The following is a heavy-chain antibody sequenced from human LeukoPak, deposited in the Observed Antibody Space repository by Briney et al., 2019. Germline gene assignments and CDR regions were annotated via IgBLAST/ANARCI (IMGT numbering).Heavy chain of an antibody. V-gene: IGHV4-4*07. CDR2: IYTSGST. CDR1: GGSISSYY. J-gene: IGHJ5*02. Sequence: SETLSLTCTVSGGSISSYYWSWIRQPAGKGLEWIGRIYTSGSTNYNPSLESRVTMSVDTSSNQFSLKLSSVTAADTAVYYCARVGDSSGYENWFDPWGQGTLVTVSS. CDR3: ARVGDSSGYENWFDP. D-gene: IGHD3-22*01.